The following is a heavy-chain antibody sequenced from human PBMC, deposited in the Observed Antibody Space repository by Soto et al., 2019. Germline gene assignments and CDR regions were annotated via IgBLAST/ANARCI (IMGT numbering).Heavy chain of an antibody. V-gene: IGHV3-21*01. CDR1: GFTFSSYS. CDR2: ISSSSSYI. CDR3: ARVVRYCSGGSCYFLTNY. D-gene: IGHD2-15*01. Sequence: GGSLRLSCAASGFTFSSYSMNWVRQAPGKGLEWVSSISSSSSYIYYADSVKGRFTISRDNAKNSLYLQMNSLRAEDTAVYYCARVVRYCSGGSCYFLTNYWGQGTLVTVSS. J-gene: IGHJ4*02.